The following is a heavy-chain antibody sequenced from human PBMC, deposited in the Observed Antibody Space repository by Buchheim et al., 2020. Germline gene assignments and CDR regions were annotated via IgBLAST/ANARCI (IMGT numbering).Heavy chain of an antibody. J-gene: IGHJ6*02. CDR2: ITGSGDNT. CDR3: ARGSGRCGMEV. Sequence: EVQLLESGGDSGQPGGSLRLSCAASGFTFRNHAMTWVRQAPGKGLEWVSTITGSGDNTKYADSVKGRFTISRDNSQNTLYAEMNSLRVEDTAVYYCARGSGRCGMEVWGRGTT. CDR1: GFTFRNHA. V-gene: IGHV3-23*01. D-gene: IGHD3-10*01.